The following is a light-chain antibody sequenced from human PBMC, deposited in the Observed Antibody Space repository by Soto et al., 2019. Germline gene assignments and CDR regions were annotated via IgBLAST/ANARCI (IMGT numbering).Light chain of an antibody. V-gene: IGLV1-44*01. CDR1: NSNIASNT. J-gene: IGLJ1*01. Sequence: QSVLTQPPSASETPGQTVSISCSGSNSNIASNTVNWYQHLPGTAPTLLIYYNNQRPSGVPDRFSGSKSGTSASLAISGLQSEDESDYYCAAWDDTLKRYVFGNGTKVTVL. CDR3: AAWDDTLKRYV. CDR2: YNN.